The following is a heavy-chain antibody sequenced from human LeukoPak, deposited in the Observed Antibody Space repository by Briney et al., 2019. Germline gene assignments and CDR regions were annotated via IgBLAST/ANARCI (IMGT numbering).Heavy chain of an antibody. J-gene: IGHJ6*02. CDR3: ARSFEEFMYYYGMDV. Sequence: PGGSLRLSCAASGFTASSDYMSSVRQAPGKGLEWVSVIYSGGSTYYADSVKGRFTISRHNSKNTLYLQMNSLRAEDTAVYYCARSFEEFMYYYGMDVWGHGTTVIVSS. V-gene: IGHV3-53*04. CDR1: GFTASSDY. D-gene: IGHD3-16*01. CDR2: IYSGGST.